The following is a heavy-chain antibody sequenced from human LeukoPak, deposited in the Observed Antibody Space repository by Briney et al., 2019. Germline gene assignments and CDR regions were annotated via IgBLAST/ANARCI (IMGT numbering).Heavy chain of an antibody. Sequence: SETLSLTCAVSGGSINSSNWWSWVRQPPGKGLEWIGEIYHSASTDYNPSLESRVTISLDKSKNQFSLKLSSVTAADTAVYYCAGGGYSNWFDPWGQGTLVTVSS. V-gene: IGHV4-4*02. D-gene: IGHD6-25*01. CDR2: IYHSAST. CDR1: GGSINSSNW. CDR3: AGGGYSNWFDP. J-gene: IGHJ5*02.